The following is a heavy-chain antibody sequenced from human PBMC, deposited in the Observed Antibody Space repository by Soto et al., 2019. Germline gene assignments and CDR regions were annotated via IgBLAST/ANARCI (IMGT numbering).Heavy chain of an antibody. D-gene: IGHD3-3*01. V-gene: IGHV1-18*04. Sequence: ASVKVSCKASGYTFTSYGISWVRQAPGQGLEWMGWISAYNGNTNYAQKLQGRVTMTTDTSTSTAYMELRSLRSDDTAVYYCARDHNPTYYDFWSGTYLSGWFDPWGQGTLVTVS. CDR1: GYTFTSYG. J-gene: IGHJ5*02. CDR2: ISAYNGNT. CDR3: ARDHNPTYYDFWSGTYLSGWFDP.